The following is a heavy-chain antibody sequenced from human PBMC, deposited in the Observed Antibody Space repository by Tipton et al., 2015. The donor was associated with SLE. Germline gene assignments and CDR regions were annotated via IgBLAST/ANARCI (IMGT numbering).Heavy chain of an antibody. V-gene: IGHV3-48*03. CDR1: GFTFSSYE. J-gene: IGHJ4*02. D-gene: IGHD4-17*01. Sequence: SLRLSCAASGFTFSSYEMNWVRQAPGKGLDWVSYIDNSGAAIYYADSVKGRFSVSRDNAKNSLYLQMNSLRAEDTAVYYCARTYGDYVGGFDYWGQGTLVTVSS. CDR2: IDNSGAAI. CDR3: ARTYGDYVGGFDY.